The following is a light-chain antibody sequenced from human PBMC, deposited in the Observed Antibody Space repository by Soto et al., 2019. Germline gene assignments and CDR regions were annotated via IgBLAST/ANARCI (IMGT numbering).Light chain of an antibody. CDR3: QHRSNWPPEVT. CDR1: QSVGSS. V-gene: IGKV3-11*01. J-gene: IGKJ3*01. CDR2: DTS. Sequence: EIVLTQSPDTLSLSPGERATLSCRASQSVGSSLAWYQQKPGQAPRLLIYDTSSRATGIPARSSGSGSGTDFTLTISSLEPEDFAVYYCQHRSNWPPEVTFGPGTKVDIK.